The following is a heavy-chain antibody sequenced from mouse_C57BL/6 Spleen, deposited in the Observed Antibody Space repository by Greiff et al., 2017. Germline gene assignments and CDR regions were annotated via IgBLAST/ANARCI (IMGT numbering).Heavy chain of an antibody. D-gene: IGHD3-1*01. CDR3: TRRRAGPFAY. Sequence: EVKLMESGGGLVQPGGSMKLSCAASGFTFSDAWMDWVRQSPEKGLEWVAEIRNKANNHATYYAESVKGRFTISRDDSKSSVYLQMNSLRAEDTGIYYCTRRRAGPFAYWGQGTLVTVSA. CDR2: IRNKANNHAT. J-gene: IGHJ3*01. V-gene: IGHV6-6*01. CDR1: GFTFSDAW.